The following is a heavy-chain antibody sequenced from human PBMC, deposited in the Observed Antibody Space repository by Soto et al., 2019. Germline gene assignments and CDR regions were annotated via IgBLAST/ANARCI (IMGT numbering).Heavy chain of an antibody. CDR2: ISYDGNNK. CDR3: ARDHGMFLSYYYYGMDV. D-gene: IGHD3-10*02. Sequence: QVQLVESGGGVVQPGRSLRLSCAASGFTFIRFSMHWVRQAPGKGLAWVAVISYDGNNKHFAESVKGRFSISRDDSKNTVYLEMNNLRGDDSAVYYCARDHGMFLSYYYYGMDVWGQGTTVTVSS. CDR1: GFTFIRFS. V-gene: IGHV3-30-3*01. J-gene: IGHJ6*02.